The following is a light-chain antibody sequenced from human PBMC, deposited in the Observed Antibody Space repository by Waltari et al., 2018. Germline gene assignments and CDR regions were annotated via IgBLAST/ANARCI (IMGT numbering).Light chain of an antibody. CDR1: QGISNS. CDR2: AAS. Sequence: DIQMTQSPSSLSESVGDRVTITCRASQGISNSLAWYQQKPGKAPKLLLYAASRLESGVPSRFSGSGSGTDYTLTISSLQPEDLATYYCQQYYTNFPWAFGQGTKVEIK. J-gene: IGKJ1*01. V-gene: IGKV1-NL1*01. CDR3: QQYYTNFPWA.